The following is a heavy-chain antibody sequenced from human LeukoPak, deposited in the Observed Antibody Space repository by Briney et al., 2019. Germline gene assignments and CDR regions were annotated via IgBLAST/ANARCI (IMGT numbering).Heavy chain of an antibody. CDR1: GFTFSSNY. Sequence: GGSLRLSCAASGFTFSSNYMSWVRQAPGRGLEWVSVIYSGGSTYYADSVKGRFTISRDNSKNTLYLQMSSLRAEDTAVYYCARDKDYYGMDVWGQGTTVTVSS. V-gene: IGHV3-53*01. CDR2: IYSGGST. J-gene: IGHJ6*02. D-gene: IGHD2-15*01. CDR3: ARDKDYYGMDV.